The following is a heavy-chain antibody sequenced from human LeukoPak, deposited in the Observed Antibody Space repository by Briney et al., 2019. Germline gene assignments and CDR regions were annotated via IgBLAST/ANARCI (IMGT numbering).Heavy chain of an antibody. CDR3: AKEFSAYSGGWFFDV. D-gene: IGHD6-19*01. Sequence: GGSLRLSCAASEFTFSNYGMHWVRQAPGKGLEWVAVISFDGSNKYYGDSVKGRSTISRDNSMNTLYLQMNGLRAEDAAVYYCAKEFSAYSGGWFFDVWGKGTTVTVSS. CDR2: ISFDGSNK. V-gene: IGHV3-30*18. CDR1: EFTFSNYG. J-gene: IGHJ6*04.